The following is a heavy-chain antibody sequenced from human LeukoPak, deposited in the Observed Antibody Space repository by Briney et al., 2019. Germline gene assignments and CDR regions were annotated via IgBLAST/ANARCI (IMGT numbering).Heavy chain of an antibody. Sequence: PRGSLRLSCAASGFTFSSYAMSWVRQAPGKGLEWVSGTSGSGTGTYYADSVKGRFTISRDNSKNTLYLQMSSLRAEDTAIFYCTKGSRSSGGHYFDYWGQGTLVTVSS. CDR3: TKGSRSSGGHYFDY. V-gene: IGHV3-23*01. J-gene: IGHJ4*02. CDR2: TSGSGTGT. D-gene: IGHD6-13*01. CDR1: GFTFSSYA.